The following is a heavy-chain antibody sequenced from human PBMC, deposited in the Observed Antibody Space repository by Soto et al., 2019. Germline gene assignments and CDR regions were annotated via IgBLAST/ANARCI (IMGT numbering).Heavy chain of an antibody. V-gene: IGHV4-61*01. Sequence: LSLTCTVSGGSVSSGSYYWSWIRQPPGKGLEWIGYIYYSGSTNYNPSLKSRVTISVDTSKNQFSLKLSSVTAADTAVYYCARAHEYYDILTGSTSGRFDPWGQGTLVTVSS. J-gene: IGHJ5*02. D-gene: IGHD3-9*01. CDR2: IYYSGST. CDR1: GGSVSSGSYY. CDR3: ARAHEYYDILTGSTSGRFDP.